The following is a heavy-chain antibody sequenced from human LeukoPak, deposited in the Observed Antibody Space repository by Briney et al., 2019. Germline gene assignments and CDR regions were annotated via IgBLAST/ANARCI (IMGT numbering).Heavy chain of an antibody. Sequence: GESLKISCKGSGYTFTTYWVGWVRQMPGRGLEWMGIIYPGDSDTRYSPSFQGQVTISADKSISTAYLQWSSLKAPDTAMYYCTRLGDGDSFDYWGQGTLVTVSS. CDR3: TRLGDGDSFDY. J-gene: IGHJ4*02. CDR1: GYTFTTYW. CDR2: IYPGDSDT. V-gene: IGHV5-51*01. D-gene: IGHD3-10*01.